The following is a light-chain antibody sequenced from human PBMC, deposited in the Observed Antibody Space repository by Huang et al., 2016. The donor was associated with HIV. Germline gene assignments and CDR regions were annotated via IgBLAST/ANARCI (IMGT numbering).Light chain of an antibody. V-gene: IGKV1-NL1*01. CDR3: QQYYTTPRT. CDR2: GAS. J-gene: IGKJ1*01. Sequence: RVTITCRASQGISNSLAWYQQKPGKAPKLLLYGASKLESGVPSRFSVSGSGTDYTLTISSLQPEDFATYYCQQYYTTPRTFGQGTKVEIK. CDR1: QGISNS.